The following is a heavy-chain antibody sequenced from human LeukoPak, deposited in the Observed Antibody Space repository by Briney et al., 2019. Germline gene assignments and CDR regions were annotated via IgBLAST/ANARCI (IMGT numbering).Heavy chain of an antibody. J-gene: IGHJ4*02. Sequence: GRSLRLSCAASGFTFSSYGMHWVRQAPGKGLEWVAVISSDASDKYYADSVKGRFTISRDNSKNTLYLQMNSLRAEDTAVYYCTKRGDDGDYPYYFDYWGQGTLVTVSS. CDR1: GFTFSSYG. D-gene: IGHD4-17*01. V-gene: IGHV3-30*03. CDR3: TKRGDDGDYPYYFDY. CDR2: ISSDASDK.